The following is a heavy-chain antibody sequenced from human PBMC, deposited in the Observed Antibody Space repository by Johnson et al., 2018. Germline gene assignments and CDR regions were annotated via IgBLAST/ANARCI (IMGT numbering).Heavy chain of an antibody. CDR3: ARGATAYHYFDY. D-gene: IGHD3-16*01. CDR2: ISSSSSYI. Sequence: EVQLVESGGGVVQPGGSLRLSCAASGFTFSSYSMNWVRQAPGKGLEWVSSISSSSSYIYYADSVKGRFTISRDNAKNSLYLQMNSLRAEDTAVYYCARGATAYHYFDYWGQGTLVTVSS. CDR1: GFTFSSYS. J-gene: IGHJ4*02. V-gene: IGHV3-21*01.